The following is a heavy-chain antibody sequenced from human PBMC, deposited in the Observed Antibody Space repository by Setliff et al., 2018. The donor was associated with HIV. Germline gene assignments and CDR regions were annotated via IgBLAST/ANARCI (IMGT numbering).Heavy chain of an antibody. CDR1: GGTFSNYG. Sequence: SVKVSCKVSGGTFSNYGFTWVRQAPGHGLEWMGGIIPYLGITDKAQKFHDRLTMTADEDRTTGYMELNGLKHDDTAVSYCSRARLQGMVTAVGPRDNCFDPWGQGTRVTVSS. D-gene: IGHD2-21*02. J-gene: IGHJ5*02. CDR2: IIPYLGIT. V-gene: IGHV1-69*10. CDR3: SRARLQGMVTAVGPRDNCFDP.